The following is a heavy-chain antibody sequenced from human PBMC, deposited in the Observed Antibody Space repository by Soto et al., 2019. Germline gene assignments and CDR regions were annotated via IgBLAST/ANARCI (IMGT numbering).Heavy chain of an antibody. CDR1: GYSISSGYY. V-gene: IGHV4-38-2*02. Sequence: LSLTCAVSGYSISSGYYWGWIRQPPGKGLEWIGSIYHSGSTYYNPSLKSRVTISVDTSKNQFSLKLSSVTAADTAVYYCARDGLTGDIWYFDLWGRGTLVTVSS. J-gene: IGHJ2*01. CDR3: ARDGLTGDIWYFDL. CDR2: IYHSGST. D-gene: IGHD7-27*01.